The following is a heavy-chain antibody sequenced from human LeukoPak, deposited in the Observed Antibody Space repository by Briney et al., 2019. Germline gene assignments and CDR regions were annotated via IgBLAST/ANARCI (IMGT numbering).Heavy chain of an antibody. J-gene: IGHJ4*02. CDR3: ARDYYYDSSGYYTYYFDY. CDR2: INPNGGRA. CDR1: GYTFPNYH. Sequence: GSMKVSCKASGYTFPNYHIHWVRQAPGQGLEWLGIINPNGGRASYAQRFQGRVTMTRDTSTTTVYMELTSLRSEDTAVYYCARDYYYDSSGYYTYYFDYWGQGTQVTVSS. V-gene: IGHV1-46*01. D-gene: IGHD3-22*01.